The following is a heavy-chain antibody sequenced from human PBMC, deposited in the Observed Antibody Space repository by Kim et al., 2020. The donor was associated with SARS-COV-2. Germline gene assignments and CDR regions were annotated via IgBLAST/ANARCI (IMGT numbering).Heavy chain of an antibody. Sequence: ASVKVSCKASGYTFTSYGISWVRQAPGQGLEWMGWISAYNGNTNYAQKLQGRVTMTTDTSTSTAYMELRSLRSDDTAVYYCASSVWGDGYNHDYFDYWGQGTLVTVSS. D-gene: IGHD5-12*01. CDR2: ISAYNGNT. CDR3: ASSVWGDGYNHDYFDY. CDR1: GYTFTSYG. J-gene: IGHJ4*02. V-gene: IGHV1-18*04.